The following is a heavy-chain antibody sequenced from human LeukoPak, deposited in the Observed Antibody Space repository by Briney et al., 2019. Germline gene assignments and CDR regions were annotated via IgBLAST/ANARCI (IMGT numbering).Heavy chain of an antibody. CDR1: GFTFRSYE. CDR2: ISSSGSTI. CDR3: ARGRSITLLRGVAMSDGFDI. V-gene: IGHV3-48*03. Sequence: GGSLRLSCAASGFTFRSYEMNWVRQAPGKGLEWVSYISSSGSTIYYADSVKGRFTISRDNAKNSLFQQMNSLRAEDTAVYYCARGRSITLLRGVAMSDGFDIWGQGAMVTVSS. J-gene: IGHJ3*02. D-gene: IGHD3-10*01.